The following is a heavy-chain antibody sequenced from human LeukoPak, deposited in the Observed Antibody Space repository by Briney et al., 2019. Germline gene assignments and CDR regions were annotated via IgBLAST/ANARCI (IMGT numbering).Heavy chain of an antibody. Sequence: EASVKVSCKASGYTFTGYYMHWVRQAPGRGLEWMGWINPNSGGTNYAQKFQGRVTMTRDTSISTAYMELSRLRSDDTAVYYCARGVYCTNGVCYPHFDYWGQGTLVTVSS. CDR3: ARGVYCTNGVCYPHFDY. CDR1: GYTFTGYY. CDR2: INPNSGGT. D-gene: IGHD2-8*01. J-gene: IGHJ4*02. V-gene: IGHV1-2*02.